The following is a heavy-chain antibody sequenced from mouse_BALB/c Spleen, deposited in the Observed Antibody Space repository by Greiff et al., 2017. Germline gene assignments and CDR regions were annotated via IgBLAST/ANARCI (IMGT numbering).Heavy chain of an antibody. V-gene: IGHV3-2*02. CDR1: GYSITSDYA. CDR3: ARRGDYDVYYYAMDY. D-gene: IGHD2-4*01. CDR2: ISYSGST. Sequence: DVKLQESGPGLVKPSQSLSLTCTVTGYSITSDYAWNWIRQFPGNKLEWMGYISYSGSTSYNPSLKSRISITRDTSKNQFFLQLNSVTTEDTATYYCARRGDYDVYYYAMDYWGQGTSVTVSS. J-gene: IGHJ4*01.